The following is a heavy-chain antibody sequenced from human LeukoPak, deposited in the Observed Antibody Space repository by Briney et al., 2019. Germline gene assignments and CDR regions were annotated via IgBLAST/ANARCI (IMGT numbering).Heavy chain of an antibody. D-gene: IGHD3-10*01. Sequence: GGSLRLSFAASGFTISSCGMHWFRQAPGKGLEWVAFIRYDGSNKYYADSVKGRFTISRVNSKNTLHLPTNSLRAEDTAVYYCAKFRAWFRELKFPSEYCGQGTRVIVSS. CDR1: GFTISSCG. J-gene: IGHJ4*02. CDR2: IRYDGSNK. CDR3: AKFRAWFRELKFPSEY. V-gene: IGHV3-30*02.